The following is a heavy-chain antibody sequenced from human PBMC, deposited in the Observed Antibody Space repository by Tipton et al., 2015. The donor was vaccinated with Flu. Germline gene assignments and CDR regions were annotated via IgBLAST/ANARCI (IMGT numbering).Heavy chain of an antibody. Sequence: TLSLTCTVSGGSISSYYWSWIRQPPGKGLEWIGYIYYSGSTNYNPSLKSRVTISVDTSKNQFSLKLSSVTAADTAVYYCARAARSGCPDVWGQGTTVTVSS. J-gene: IGHJ6*02. CDR2: IYYSGST. CDR1: GGSISSYY. D-gene: IGHD6-19*01. V-gene: IGHV4-59*01. CDR3: ARAARSGCPDV.